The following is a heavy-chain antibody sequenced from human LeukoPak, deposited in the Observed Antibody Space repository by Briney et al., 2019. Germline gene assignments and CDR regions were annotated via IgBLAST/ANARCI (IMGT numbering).Heavy chain of an antibody. Sequence: GGSLRLSCAASGFTFSSYWMHWVRQAPGKGLVWVSRIDSDGSSTSYADSVKGRFTISRDNAKNTLYLQMNSLRAEDTAVYYCAREGYDILTEGFDYWGQGTLVTVSS. CDR3: AREGYDILTEGFDY. D-gene: IGHD3-9*01. CDR1: GFTFSSYW. CDR2: IDSDGSST. V-gene: IGHV3-74*01. J-gene: IGHJ4*02.